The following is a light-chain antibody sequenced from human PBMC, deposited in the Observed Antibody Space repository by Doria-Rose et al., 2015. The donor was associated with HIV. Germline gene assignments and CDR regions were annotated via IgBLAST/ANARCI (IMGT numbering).Light chain of an antibody. CDR1: QGIRNS. CDR3: QQYYSTPQT. CDR2: AAS. V-gene: IGKV1-NL1*01. J-gene: IGKJ2*01. Sequence: DIQVTQSPSSLSASVGDRFTITCRASQGIRNSLAWYQQKPGKAPKLLVYAASTLESGVPSRFSGSGSGTDYTLTINSLQPEDFATYYCQQYYSTPQTFGQGTKLEIK.